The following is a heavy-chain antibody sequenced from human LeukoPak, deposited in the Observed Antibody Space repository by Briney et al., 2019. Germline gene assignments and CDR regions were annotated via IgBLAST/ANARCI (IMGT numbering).Heavy chain of an antibody. D-gene: IGHD3-10*01. CDR1: DGSISSSKW. CDR2: IYHSGST. CDR3: ATVSAFFYDSGSYYTFDY. J-gene: IGHJ4*02. Sequence: SGTLSLTCAVSDGSISSSKWWSWVRQPPGNGLEWIGEIYHSGSTNYNPSLKSRVTISVDKSKNQFSLKLSSVAAADTAVYYCATVSAFFYDSGSYYTFDYWGQGTLVTVSS. V-gene: IGHV4-4*02.